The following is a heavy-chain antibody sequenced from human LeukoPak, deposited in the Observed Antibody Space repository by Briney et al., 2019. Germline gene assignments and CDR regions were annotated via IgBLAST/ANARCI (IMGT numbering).Heavy chain of an antibody. D-gene: IGHD1-26*01. CDR3: ARGLSGYYSYWYFDL. J-gene: IGHJ2*01. Sequence: GGSLRLSCAASRFTFSGYSMNWVRQAPGKGLEWVSYISSGSNNIHYADSVKGRFTISRDNAKNSLFLQMNSLRDEDTAVYYCARGLSGYYSYWYFDLWGRGTLVTVSS. CDR1: RFTFSGYS. CDR2: ISSGSNNI. V-gene: IGHV3-48*02.